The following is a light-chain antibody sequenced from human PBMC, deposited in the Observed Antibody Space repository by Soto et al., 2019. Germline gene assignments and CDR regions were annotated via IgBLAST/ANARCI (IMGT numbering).Light chain of an antibody. CDR2: DNN. CDR1: SSNIGARYD. V-gene: IGLV1-40*01. CDR3: QSYDSSLSGSKV. J-gene: IGLJ3*02. Sequence: QSVLTQPPSVSGAPGHRVTISCTGSSSNIGARYDVHWYQQLPGTAPKLLMYDNNNRPSGVPDRFSGSKSGTSASLAITGLQAEDEADYYCQSYDSSLSGSKVFGGGTKLTVL.